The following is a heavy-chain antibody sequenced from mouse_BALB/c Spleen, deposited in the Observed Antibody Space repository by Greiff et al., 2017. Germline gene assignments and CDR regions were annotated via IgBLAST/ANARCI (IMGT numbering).Heavy chain of an antibody. V-gene: IGHV3-2*02. Sequence: EVQLVESGPGLVKPSQSLSLTCTVTGYSITSDYAWNWIRQLPGNKLEWMGYISYSGSTSYNPSLKSRISITRDTSKNQFFLQLNSVTTEDTATYYCARELRPAWFAYWGQGTLVTVSA. CDR1: GYSITSDYA. CDR3: ARELRPAWFAY. CDR2: ISYSGST. J-gene: IGHJ3*01. D-gene: IGHD1-2*01.